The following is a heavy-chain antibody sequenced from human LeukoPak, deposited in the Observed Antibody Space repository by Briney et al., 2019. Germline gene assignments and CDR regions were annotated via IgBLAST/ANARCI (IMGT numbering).Heavy chain of an antibody. CDR1: GFTFSSYA. J-gene: IGHJ6*03. CDR2: ISGSGGST. CDR3: AKDLSNYDIKYYYYMDV. D-gene: IGHD3-3*01. Sequence: GGSLRLSRAASGFTFSSYAMSWVRQAPGKGLEWVSAISGSGGSTYYADYVKGRFTISRDYSKNTLYLQMNSLRAEDTAVYYCAKDLSNYDIKYYYYMDVWGKGTTVTVSS. V-gene: IGHV3-23*01.